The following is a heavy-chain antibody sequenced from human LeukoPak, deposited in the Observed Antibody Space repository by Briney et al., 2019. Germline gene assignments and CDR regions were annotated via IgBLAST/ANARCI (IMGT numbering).Heavy chain of an antibody. CDR1: GGFISSYY. CDR3: ARGSAPDY. CDR2: IYYSGST. V-gene: IGHV4-59*01. Sequence: SETLSLTCTVSGGFISSYYWSWIRQPPGKGLEWIGYIYYSGSTNYNPSLKSRVTISVDTSKNQFSLKLSSVPAADTAVYYCARGSAPDYWGQGTLVTVSS. J-gene: IGHJ4*02.